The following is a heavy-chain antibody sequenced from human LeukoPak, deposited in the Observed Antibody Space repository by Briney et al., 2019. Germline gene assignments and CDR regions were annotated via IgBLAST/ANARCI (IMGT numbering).Heavy chain of an antibody. CDR1: GYSFTSYW. CDR2: IYPGDSDT. V-gene: IGHV5-51*01. Sequence: GESLKISCKGSGYSFTSYWIGWVRQMPGKGLEWMGIIYPGDSDTRYSPSFQGQVTISADKSISTAYLQWGSLKASDTAMYYCASSRITIFGMVIVGAFDIWGQGTMVTVSS. J-gene: IGHJ3*02. D-gene: IGHD3-3*01. CDR3: ASSRITIFGMVIVGAFDI.